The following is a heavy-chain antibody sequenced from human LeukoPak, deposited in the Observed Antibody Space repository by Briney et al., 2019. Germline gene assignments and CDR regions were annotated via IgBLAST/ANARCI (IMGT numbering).Heavy chain of an antibody. Sequence: SGGFLRLSCAASGFTFSSYSMNWVRQAPGKGLEWVSSISSSSSYINYADSVRGRFTISRDNAKNSLFLQMDSLRGEDTAVYYCARCTTGKTFGSLREIKKSREIDFWGQGTLVTVSS. CDR3: ARCTTGKTFGSLREIKKSREIDF. CDR1: GFTFSSYS. CDR2: ISSSSSYI. J-gene: IGHJ4*02. D-gene: IGHD1-1*01. V-gene: IGHV3-21*01.